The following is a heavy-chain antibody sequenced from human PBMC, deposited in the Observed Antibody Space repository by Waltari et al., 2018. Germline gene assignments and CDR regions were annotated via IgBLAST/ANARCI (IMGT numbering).Heavy chain of an antibody. D-gene: IGHD4-17*01. CDR3: ARDDTVNEGGMDV. CDR2: IWYDGSNK. V-gene: IGHV3-33*01. Sequence: QVQLVESGGGVVQPGRSLRLSCAASGFTFSSYGMHWVRRAPGKGVEWVAVIWYDGSNKYYADSVKGRFTISRDNSKNTLYLQMNSLRAEDTAVYYCARDDTVNEGGMDVWGQGTTVTVSS. CDR1: GFTFSSYG. J-gene: IGHJ6*02.